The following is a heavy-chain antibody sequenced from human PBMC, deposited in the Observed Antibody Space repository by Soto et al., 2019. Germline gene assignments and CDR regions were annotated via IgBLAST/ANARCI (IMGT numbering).Heavy chain of an antibody. CDR2: ISAYNGNT. CDR1: GYTFTSYG. CDR3: ARVGYSYGYIYYGMDV. V-gene: IGHV1-18*04. J-gene: IGHJ6*02. D-gene: IGHD5-18*01. Sequence: GASVKVSCKASGYTFTSYGISWVRRAPGQGLEWMGWISAYNGNTNYAQKLQGRVTMTTDTSTSTAYMELRSLRSDDTAVYYCARVGYSYGYIYYGMDVWGQGTTVTVSS.